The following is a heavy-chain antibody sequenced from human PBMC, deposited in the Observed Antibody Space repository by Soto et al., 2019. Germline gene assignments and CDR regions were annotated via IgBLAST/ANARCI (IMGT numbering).Heavy chain of an antibody. Sequence: SETLSLTCTVSGGSISSYYWSWIRQPPGKGLEWIGYIYYSGSTNYNPSLKSRVTISVDTSKNQFSLKLSSVTAADTAVYYCARDLGDGFDYWGQGTLVTVAS. J-gene: IGHJ4*02. D-gene: IGHD3-16*01. CDR2: IYYSGST. CDR1: GGSISSYY. CDR3: ARDLGDGFDY. V-gene: IGHV4-59*01.